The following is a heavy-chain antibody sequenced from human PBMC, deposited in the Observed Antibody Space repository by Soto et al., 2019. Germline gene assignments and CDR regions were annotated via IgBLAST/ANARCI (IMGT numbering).Heavy chain of an antibody. CDR1: GGSLSTNP. J-gene: IGHJ4*02. D-gene: IGHD2-21*01. V-gene: IGHV1-69*06. Sequence: SVKVSCKASGGSLSTNPISWVRQAPGQGLEWMGGTGSGTGPGNHAQKFQGRLTVTADKSTSTVYMELTNLSSEDTAVYYCARRDGGGFYRFFDSWGQGTLVTVSS. CDR2: TGSGTGPG. CDR3: ARRDGGGFYRFFDS.